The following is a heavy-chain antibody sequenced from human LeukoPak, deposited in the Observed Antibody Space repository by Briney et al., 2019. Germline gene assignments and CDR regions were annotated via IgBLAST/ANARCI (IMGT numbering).Heavy chain of an antibody. J-gene: IGHJ4*02. V-gene: IGHV3-30*04. CDR3: ARDGYSHGPDY. CDR1: GFTFSSYA. Sequence: GGTLRFTSAASGFTFSSYAMHWLPQAPGKGLEGVAVISYYGSNKSYADSVKGRFTISRDNSKKTLYLQMNSLRAEDTAVYYCARDGYSHGPDYWGQGTLVTVSS. CDR2: ISYYGSNK. D-gene: IGHD5-18*01.